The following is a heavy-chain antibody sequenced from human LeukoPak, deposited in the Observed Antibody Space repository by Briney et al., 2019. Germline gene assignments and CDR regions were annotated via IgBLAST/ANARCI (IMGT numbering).Heavy chain of an antibody. CDR1: GDSISNGGYS. Sequence: SETLSLTCAVSGDSISNGGYSWSWIRQPPGRGLEWIGYIYYTGNTYSNPSLKSRVTISVDTSKNQFSLELTSVTAADTAVYYCARGLGSGYYYVDYFDSWGQGTPVTVSS. J-gene: IGHJ4*02. D-gene: IGHD3-22*01. V-gene: IGHV4-30-4*07. CDR2: IYYTGNT. CDR3: ARGLGSGYYYVDYFDS.